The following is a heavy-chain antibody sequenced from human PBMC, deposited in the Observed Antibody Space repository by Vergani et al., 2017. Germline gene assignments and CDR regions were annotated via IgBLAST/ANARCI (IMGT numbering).Heavy chain of an antibody. D-gene: IGHD2-2*01. V-gene: IGHV4-31*03. CDR2: IYYSGTT. Sequence: QVQLQESGPGLVKASQTLSLTCSVSGAYVGSGGYYWSWVRQRPGMGLEWIGYIYYSGTTYYNPSLESRLTISLDTSENHLSLKLTSVTAADTAVYYCARQTVVPAAMSKTRIRYFDYWGQGTLVTVSS. CDR1: GAYVGSGGYY. CDR3: ARQTVVPAAMSKTRIRYFDY. J-gene: IGHJ4*02.